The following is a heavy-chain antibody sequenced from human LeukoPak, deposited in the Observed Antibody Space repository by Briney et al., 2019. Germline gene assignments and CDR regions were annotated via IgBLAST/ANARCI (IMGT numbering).Heavy chain of an antibody. D-gene: IGHD6-19*01. CDR2: IYYSGST. Sequence: PSETLSLTCTVSGGSISSYYWSWIRQPPGKGLEGMGYIYYSGSTNYNPSLKSRVTISVDTSKNQFSLKLSSVTAADTAVYYCARMKQWLVPYYFDYWGQGTLVTVSS. V-gene: IGHV4-59*08. CDR1: GGSISSYY. CDR3: ARMKQWLVPYYFDY. J-gene: IGHJ4*02.